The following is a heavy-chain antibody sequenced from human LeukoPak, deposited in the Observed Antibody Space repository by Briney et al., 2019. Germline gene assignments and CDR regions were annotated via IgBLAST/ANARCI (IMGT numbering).Heavy chain of an antibody. CDR2: INWNGGST. CDR3: AATYSGNWEFDY. Sequence: GGSLRLSCAASGFTFDDYGMSWVRQAPGKGLEWVSSINWNGGSTGYADSVKGRFTISRDNAKNSLYLQMNSLRAEDTALYYCAATYSGNWEFDYWGQGTLVTVSS. D-gene: IGHD1-26*01. J-gene: IGHJ4*02. V-gene: IGHV3-20*04. CDR1: GFTFDDYG.